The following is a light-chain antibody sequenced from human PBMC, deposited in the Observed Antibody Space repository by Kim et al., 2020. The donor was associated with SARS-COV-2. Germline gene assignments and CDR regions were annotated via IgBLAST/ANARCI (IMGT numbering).Light chain of an antibody. CDR1: PELATR. CDR3: QQYDILPPVT. J-gene: IGKJ4*01. Sequence: AFVGDRVTITCQASPELATRLNWYLQKPGKAPKLLNYDVFNVGVGVPVRFSGRGSGRDFSLTISSLQPEDIGIYYCQQYDILPPVTFGGGTKLEI. V-gene: IGKV1-33*01. CDR2: DVF.